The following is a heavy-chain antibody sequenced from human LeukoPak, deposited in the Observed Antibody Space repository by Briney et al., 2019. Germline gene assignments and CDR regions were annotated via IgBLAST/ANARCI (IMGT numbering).Heavy chain of an antibody. V-gene: IGHV3-23*01. J-gene: IGHJ4*02. D-gene: IGHD2-15*01. CDR2: ISGSGGST. CDR3: AKVGLYCSGGSCYSRKSYYFDY. CDR1: GFTFSSYA. Sequence: GGSLRLSCAASGFTFSSYAMSWVRQAPGKGLEWVSAISGSGGSTYYADSVKGRFTISRDNSKKTLYLQMNSLRVEDTAVYYCAKVGLYCSGGSCYSRKSYYFDYWGQGTLVTVSS.